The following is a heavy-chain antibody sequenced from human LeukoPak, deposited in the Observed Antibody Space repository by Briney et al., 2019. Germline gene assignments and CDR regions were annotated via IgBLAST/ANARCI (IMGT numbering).Heavy chain of an antibody. CDR1: GYSFTSYY. CDR2: INPSGGNT. J-gene: IGHJ4*02. Sequence: ASVKVSCKASGYSFTSYYMHWVRPAPGQGLEWMGIINPSGGNTSYAQKFQGRVTLTRDTSTSTVYMELSSLRSDDTAVYYCARDLGSGSLHYWGQGTLVTVSS. V-gene: IGHV1-46*01. CDR3: ARDLGSGSLHY. D-gene: IGHD1-26*01.